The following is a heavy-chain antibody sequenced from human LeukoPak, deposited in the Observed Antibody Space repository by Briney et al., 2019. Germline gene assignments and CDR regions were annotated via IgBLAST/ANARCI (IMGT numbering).Heavy chain of an antibody. CDR1: GFTFSSYG. V-gene: IGHV3-48*01. Sequence: PPGGSLRLSCAASGFTFSSYGMNWVRQAPGKGLEWVSYISSSSGAIYYADSVKGRFTISRDNAKNSLSLQMNSLRGEDTAVYYCARQARSWIQLYYYFDYWGQGTLVTVSS. D-gene: IGHD5-18*01. CDR3: ARQARSWIQLYYYFDY. J-gene: IGHJ4*02. CDR2: ISSSSGAI.